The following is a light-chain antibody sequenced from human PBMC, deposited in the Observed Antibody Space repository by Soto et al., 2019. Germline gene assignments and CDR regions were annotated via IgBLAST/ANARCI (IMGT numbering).Light chain of an antibody. Sequence: DIQMTQSPSTLSASVGDRVTITCRASQSISGWLAWYQQRPGKAPNLLLFDVSSLESGVPSRFSGSGYGTEFTLAISSRQPDDFATYYCQHYDSYPSNFGQGTRLEIK. CDR2: DVS. V-gene: IGKV1-5*01. CDR1: QSISGW. CDR3: QHYDSYPSN. J-gene: IGKJ5*01.